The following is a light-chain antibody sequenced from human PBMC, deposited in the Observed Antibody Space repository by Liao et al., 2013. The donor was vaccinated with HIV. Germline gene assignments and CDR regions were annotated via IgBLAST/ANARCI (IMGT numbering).Light chain of an antibody. CDR2: QDT. Sequence: SYVLTQPPSVSVAPGKTARITCGGNNIGSKSVHWYQQKPGQAPVLVIYQDTKRPSGIPERLSGSKSGNTATLTISGTQPMDEADYYCQAWDSPSSVVFGGGTKVTVL. J-gene: IGLJ2*01. CDR1: NIGSKS. V-gene: IGLV3-21*01. CDR3: QAWDSPSSVV.